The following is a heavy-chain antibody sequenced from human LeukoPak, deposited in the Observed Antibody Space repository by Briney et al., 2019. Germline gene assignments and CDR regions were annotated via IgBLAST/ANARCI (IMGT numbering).Heavy chain of an antibody. CDR3: ARGFVGIVGATEDYFDY. CDR1: GFTFSDYY. V-gene: IGHV3-11*05. J-gene: IGHJ4*02. D-gene: IGHD1-26*01. Sequence: KSGGSLRLPCAASGFTFSDYYMSWIRQAPGKGLEWVSYISSSSSYTNYADSVKGRFTISRDNAKNSLYLQMNSLRAEDTAVYYCARGFVGIVGATEDYFDYWGQGTLVTVSS. CDR2: ISSSSSYT.